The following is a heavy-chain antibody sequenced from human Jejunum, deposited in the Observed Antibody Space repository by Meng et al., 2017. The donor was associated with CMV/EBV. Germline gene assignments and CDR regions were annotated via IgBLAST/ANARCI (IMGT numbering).Heavy chain of an antibody. CDR1: GSISSGDYL. J-gene: IGHJ5*02. CDR2: IYDSGST. CDR3: ARAYGSGSYSPNDFDP. Sequence: GSISSGDYLWSWIRQPPGKGLEWIGHIYDSGSTDYNPSLKSRVSISTDASKNHFSLKLTSVTAADTAVYYCARAYGSGSYSPNDFDPWGQGTLVTVSS. V-gene: IGHV4-30-4*08. D-gene: IGHD3-10*01.